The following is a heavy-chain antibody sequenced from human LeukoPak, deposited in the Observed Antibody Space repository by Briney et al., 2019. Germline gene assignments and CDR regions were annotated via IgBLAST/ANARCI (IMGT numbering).Heavy chain of an antibody. D-gene: IGHD5-18*01. J-gene: IGHJ2*01. V-gene: IGHV6-1*01. Sequence: SQTLSLTCAISGDSVSSNSAAWNWIRQSPSRGLEWLGRTYYRAKWYNDYAVSVKSRITINPDTSKNQFSLQLNSVTREDTAVYYCARDVGRYTYGYRPAEVYWYFDLWGRGTLVTVSS. CDR1: GDSVSSNSAA. CDR2: TYYRAKWYN. CDR3: ARDVGRYTYGYRPAEVYWYFDL.